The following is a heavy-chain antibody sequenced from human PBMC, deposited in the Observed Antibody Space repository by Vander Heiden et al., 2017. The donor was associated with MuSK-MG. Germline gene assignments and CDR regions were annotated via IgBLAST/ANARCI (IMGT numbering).Heavy chain of an antibody. V-gene: IGHV1-2*02. J-gene: IGHJ6*02. CDR2: INPNSGGT. CDR1: GYTFTGYY. CDR3: ARDRIAARGYYYYGMDV. D-gene: IGHD6-6*01. Sequence: QVQLVQSGAEVKKPGASVKVSCKASGYTFTGYYMHWVRQAPGQGLAWMGWINPNSGGTNYAQKFQGRVTMTRDTSISTAYMELSRLRSDDTAVYYCARDRIAARGYYYYGMDVWGQGTTVTVSS.